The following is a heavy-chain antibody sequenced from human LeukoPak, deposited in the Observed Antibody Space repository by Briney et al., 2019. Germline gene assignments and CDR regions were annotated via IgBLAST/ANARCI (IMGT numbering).Heavy chain of an antibody. CDR1: GFTFSSYA. J-gene: IGHJ4*02. Sequence: GGSLRLSCAASGFTFSSYAMSWVRQAPGKGLEWVSAISGSGGNTYYADSVKGRFTISRDNSKNTLYLQTNSLRAEDTAVYYCAVVRGVMGYWGQGTLVTVSS. V-gene: IGHV3-23*01. D-gene: IGHD3-10*01. CDR2: ISGSGGNT. CDR3: AVVRGVMGY.